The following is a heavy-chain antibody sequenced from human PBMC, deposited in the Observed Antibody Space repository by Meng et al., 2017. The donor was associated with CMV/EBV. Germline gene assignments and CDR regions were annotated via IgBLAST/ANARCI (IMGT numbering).Heavy chain of an antibody. Sequence: GESLKISCAASGFTFSSYSMNWVRQAPGKGLEWVSSISSSSSYIYYADSVEGRFTISRDNAKNSLYLQMNSLRAEDTAVYYCARDDRIAARPPSFDYWGQGTLVTVSS. D-gene: IGHD6-6*01. V-gene: IGHV3-21*01. CDR2: ISSSSSYI. CDR3: ARDDRIAARPPSFDY. J-gene: IGHJ4*02. CDR1: GFTFSSYS.